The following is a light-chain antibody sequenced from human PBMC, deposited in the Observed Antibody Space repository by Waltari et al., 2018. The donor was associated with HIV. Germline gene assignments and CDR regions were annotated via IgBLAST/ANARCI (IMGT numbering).Light chain of an antibody. Sequence: QSAVTQPASVSGSPGQSITISCTGSSNDVGGYNYVSWYQQHPGKAPRLMIYDVSTRPSGVSDRFSGSKSGDTASLTISGLQPEDEADYYCESYTSTSVWVFGGGTRLTVL. CDR3: ESYTSTSVWV. J-gene: IGLJ3*02. CDR2: DVS. CDR1: SNDVGGYNY. V-gene: IGLV2-14*03.